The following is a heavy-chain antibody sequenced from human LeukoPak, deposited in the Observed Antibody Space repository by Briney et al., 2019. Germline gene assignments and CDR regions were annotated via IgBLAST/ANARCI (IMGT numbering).Heavy chain of an antibody. CDR1: GGSVSSNGYF. D-gene: IGHD6-6*01. CDR2: IYNRGST. J-gene: IGHJ4*02. V-gene: IGHV4-61*08. Sequence: PSETLSLTCTVSGGSVSSNGYFWNWIRQPPGKGLEWIGYIYNRGSTNYNPSLKSRVTISGDTSKNQFSLRLSSVTAADTAVYYCARGSNYFDYWGQGTLATVSS. CDR3: ARGSNYFDY.